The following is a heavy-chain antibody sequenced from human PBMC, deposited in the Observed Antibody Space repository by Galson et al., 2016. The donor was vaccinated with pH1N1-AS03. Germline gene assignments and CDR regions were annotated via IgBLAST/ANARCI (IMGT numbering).Heavy chain of an antibody. V-gene: IGHV2-5*02. CDR3: TRSRYYNTNLYYFDY. J-gene: IGHJ4*02. CDR1: GFSLATSGVG. CDR2: IYWDDDK. Sequence: PALVKPTQTLTLTCAFSGFSLATSGVGVGWIRQPPGKALEWLALIYWDDDKLYYPPLKSRLTVTKDTSKNLVVLTLTDMDPVDTATYFCTRSRYYNTNLYYFDYWGQGTLVTVSS. D-gene: IGHD2/OR15-2a*01.